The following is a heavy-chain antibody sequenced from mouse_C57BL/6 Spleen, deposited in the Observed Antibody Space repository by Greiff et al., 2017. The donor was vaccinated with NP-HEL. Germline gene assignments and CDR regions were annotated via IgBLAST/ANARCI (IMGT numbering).Heavy chain of an antibody. Sequence: QVQLQQPGAELVKPGASVKLSCKASGYTFTSYWMHWVKQRPGQGLEWIGMIHPNSGSTYYNEKFKSKATLTVDKSSSTAYMQLSSLTSEDSAVYYCARAGTEVGWYFDDWGTGTTVTVSS. CDR1: GYTFTSYW. J-gene: IGHJ1*03. CDR3: ARAGTEVGWYFDD. V-gene: IGHV1-64*01. CDR2: IHPNSGST. D-gene: IGHD1-1*01.